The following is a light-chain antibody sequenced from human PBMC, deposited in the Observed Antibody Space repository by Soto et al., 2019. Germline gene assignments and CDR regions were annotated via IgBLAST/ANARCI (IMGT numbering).Light chain of an antibody. Sequence: EIVLTQSPATLSLSPGEGATLSCRASQSISTHLAWYQQRPGQAPRLLIYDASNRATGIPARFSGSGSGTDFTLTIXXXXPEXXXXXXXXXXXXXPPWTFGQGTKVEIK. V-gene: IGKV3-11*01. CDR3: XXXXXXPPWT. CDR1: QSISTH. CDR2: DAS. J-gene: IGKJ1*01.